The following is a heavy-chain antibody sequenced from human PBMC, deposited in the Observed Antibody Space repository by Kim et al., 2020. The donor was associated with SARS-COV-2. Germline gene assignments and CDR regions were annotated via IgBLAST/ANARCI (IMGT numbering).Heavy chain of an antibody. Sequence: SVKVSCKASGGTFSSYAISWVRQAPGQGLEWMGRIIPILGIANYAQKFQGRVTITADKSTSTAYMELSSLRSEDMAVYYCARDGTAVLRYFDWLPFDYWGQGTLVTVSS. V-gene: IGHV1-69*04. CDR3: ARDGTAVLRYFDWLPFDY. CDR1: GGTFSSYA. CDR2: IIPILGIA. J-gene: IGHJ4*02. D-gene: IGHD3-9*01.